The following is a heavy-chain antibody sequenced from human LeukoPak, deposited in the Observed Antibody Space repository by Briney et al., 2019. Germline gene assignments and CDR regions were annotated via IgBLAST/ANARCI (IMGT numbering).Heavy chain of an antibody. Sequence: GGSLRLSCAASGFTFSSYGMHWVRQAPGKGLKWVAFIRYDGSNKYYADSVKGRFTISRDNSKNTLCLQMNSLRAEDTAVYYCEGLYYYGSGSFDYWGQGTLVTVSS. CDR2: IRYDGSNK. D-gene: IGHD3-10*01. CDR3: EGLYYYGSGSFDY. V-gene: IGHV3-30*02. CDR1: GFTFSSYG. J-gene: IGHJ4*02.